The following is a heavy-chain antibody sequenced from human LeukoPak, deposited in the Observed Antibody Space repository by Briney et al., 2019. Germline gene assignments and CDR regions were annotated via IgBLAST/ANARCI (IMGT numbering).Heavy chain of an antibody. CDR2: IYYSGNT. D-gene: IGHD6-19*01. Sequence: SETLTLTCTVSGRPLSSSSYSRGWIRQPPGKGLEWIGSIYYSGNTYYNPSLKSRVTISVDTSKNQFSLKLSSVTAADAAVYYCARGIAVAGDVDYWGEGPLVTVSS. V-gene: IGHV4-39*01. CDR3: ARGIAVAGDVDY. CDR1: GRPLSSSSYS. J-gene: IGHJ4*02.